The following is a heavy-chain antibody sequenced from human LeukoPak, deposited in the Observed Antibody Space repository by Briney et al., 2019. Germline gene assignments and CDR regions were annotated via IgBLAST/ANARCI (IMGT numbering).Heavy chain of an antibody. D-gene: IGHD1-7*01. Sequence: ASVKVSCKASGYTFTGYYMHWVRQAPGQGLEWMGWINPNSGGTNYAQKFQGRVTMTRDTSISTAYMELSRLRSDDTAVYYCARGRNWNYVVDYYYMDVWGKGTTVTVSS. CDR3: ARGRNWNYVVDYYYMDV. CDR2: INPNSGGT. V-gene: IGHV1-2*02. J-gene: IGHJ6*03. CDR1: GYTFTGYY.